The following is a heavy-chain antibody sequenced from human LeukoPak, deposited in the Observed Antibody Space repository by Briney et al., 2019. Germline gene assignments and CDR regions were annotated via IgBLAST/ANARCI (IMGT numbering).Heavy chain of an antibody. J-gene: IGHJ6*03. V-gene: IGHV1-69*06. CDR2: IIPIFGTA. D-gene: IGHD3-10*01. CDR3: ARSPASGEHYYYYYMDG. CDR1: GGTFISYP. Sequence: EASVTVSFMASGGTFISYPISWVRQAPGQRRAGMGRIIPIFGTANYAQKFQGRVTITPDKSTRTAYMELSSLRSEDTAVYYCARSPASGEHYYYYYMDGGGKGPTVTVS.